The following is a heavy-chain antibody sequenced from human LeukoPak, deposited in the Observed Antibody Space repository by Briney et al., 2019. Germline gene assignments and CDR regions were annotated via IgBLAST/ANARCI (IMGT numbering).Heavy chain of an antibody. Sequence: KPSESLSLTCAVYGGSFTGYYWSWIRQPPGKGLEWIGEINHSGSTNYDPSLKSRVTISVDTSKNQFSLKLSSVTAADTAVYYCARHGRKPQPEPDIVVVPAAKVWFDPWGQGTLVTVSS. J-gene: IGHJ5*02. D-gene: IGHD2-2*01. V-gene: IGHV4-34*01. CDR2: INHSGST. CDR3: ARHGRKPQPEPDIVVVPAAKVWFDP. CDR1: GGSFTGYY.